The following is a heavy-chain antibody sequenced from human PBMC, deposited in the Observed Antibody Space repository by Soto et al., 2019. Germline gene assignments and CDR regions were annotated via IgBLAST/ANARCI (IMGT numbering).Heavy chain of an antibody. CDR2: IIPILGIA. CDR1: GGTFSSYT. D-gene: IGHD4-17*01. J-gene: IGHJ4*02. V-gene: IGHV1-69*08. Sequence: QVQLVQSGAEVKKPGSSVKVSCKASGGTFSSYTISWVRQAPGQGLEWMGRIIPILGIANYAQKFQGRVTITADKSTSTAYMELSSLRSEDTAVYYCARDGGYGDFDYWGQGTLVTVSS. CDR3: ARDGGYGDFDY.